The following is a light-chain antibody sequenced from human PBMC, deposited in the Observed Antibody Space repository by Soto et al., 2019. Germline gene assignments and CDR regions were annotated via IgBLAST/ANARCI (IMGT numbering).Light chain of an antibody. V-gene: IGKV3-20*01. Sequence: EIVLTQSPGTLSLSPGERASVSCRASQSVYTSYLAWFQQKPGQAPRLLIYGASNRATGIPDRFSGSGSGTDFTLTITRLEPEDFAVYYCQQYGSSPRTFGQGTKVEVK. J-gene: IGKJ1*01. CDR3: QQYGSSPRT. CDR1: QSVYTSY. CDR2: GAS.